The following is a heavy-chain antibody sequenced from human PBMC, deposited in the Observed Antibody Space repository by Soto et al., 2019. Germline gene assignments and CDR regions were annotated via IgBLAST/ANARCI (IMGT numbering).Heavy chain of an antibody. CDR3: ARVFLLRQQLVNFDY. CDR1: GYTFTGYY. Sequence: ASVKVSCKASGYTFTGYYMHWVRQAPGQGLEWMGWINPNSGGTNYAQKFQGRVTMTRDTSISTAYMELSRLRSDDTAVYYCARVFLLRQQLVNFDYWGQGTLVTVSS. D-gene: IGHD6-13*01. V-gene: IGHV1-2*02. J-gene: IGHJ4*02. CDR2: INPNSGGT.